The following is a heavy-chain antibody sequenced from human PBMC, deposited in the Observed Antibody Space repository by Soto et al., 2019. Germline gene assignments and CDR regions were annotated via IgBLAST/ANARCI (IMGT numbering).Heavy chain of an antibody. D-gene: IGHD1-26*01. CDR2: ISSSGSTI. V-gene: IGHV3-48*03. Sequence: GSLRLSCAASGFTFSSYEMNWVRQAPGKGLEWVSYISSSGSTIYYADSVKGRFTISRDNAKNSLYLQMNSLRAEDTAVYYCARAVPPSGSYLTWFDPWGQGTLVTVSS. J-gene: IGHJ5*02. CDR3: ARAVPPSGSYLTWFDP. CDR1: GFTFSSYE.